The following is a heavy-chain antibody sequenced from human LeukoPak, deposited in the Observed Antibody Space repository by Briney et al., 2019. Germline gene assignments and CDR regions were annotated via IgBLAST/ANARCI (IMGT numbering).Heavy chain of an antibody. V-gene: IGHV4-34*01. CDR1: GGSFSGYY. CDR2: INHSGST. CDR3: ARVLVISRYYYYYYYMDV. Sequence: TSETLSLTCAVYGGSFSGYYWSWIRQPPGKGLEWIGEINHSGSTSYNPSLKSRVTISVDTSKNQFSLKLSSVTAADTAVYYCARVLVISRYYYYYYYMDVWGKGTTVTVSS. D-gene: IGHD3-9*01. J-gene: IGHJ6*03.